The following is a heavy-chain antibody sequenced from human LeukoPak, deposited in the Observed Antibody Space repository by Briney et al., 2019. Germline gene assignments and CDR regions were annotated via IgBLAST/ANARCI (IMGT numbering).Heavy chain of an antibody. CDR3: ARGRWGWELLYRQYYFDY. J-gene: IGHJ4*02. CDR1: GYTFTGYY. V-gene: IGHV1-2*02. CDR2: INPNSGGT. D-gene: IGHD1-26*01. Sequence: ASVKVSCKASGYTFTGYYMHWVRQAPGQGLEWMGWINPNSGGTNYAQKFQGRVTMTRNTSISTAYMELSSLRSEDTAVYYCARGRWGWELLYRQYYFDYWGQGTLVTVSS.